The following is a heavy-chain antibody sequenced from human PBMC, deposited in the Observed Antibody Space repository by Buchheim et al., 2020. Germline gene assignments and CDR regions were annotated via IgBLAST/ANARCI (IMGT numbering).Heavy chain of an antibody. J-gene: IGHJ6*02. Sequence: QVQLQESGPGLVKPSETLSLTCTVSGGSISSYYWSWIRQPPGKGLEWIGYIYYSGSPNYNPSLKSRVTISVDTSKNQFSLKLSSVTAADTAVYYCARHAYDFWSGYCLGRCYYYYGMDVWGQGTT. D-gene: IGHD3-3*01. CDR3: ARHAYDFWSGYCLGRCYYYYGMDV. V-gene: IGHV4-59*08. CDR2: IYYSGSP. CDR1: GGSISSYY.